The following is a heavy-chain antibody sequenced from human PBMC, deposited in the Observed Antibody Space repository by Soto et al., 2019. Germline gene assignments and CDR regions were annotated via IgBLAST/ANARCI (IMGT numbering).Heavy chain of an antibody. J-gene: IGHJ4*02. CDR1: GFTVSSNY. CDR3: ARGAVAGTTERAYFDY. CDR2: IYSGGST. Sequence: GGSVRLSCAASGFTVSSNYMSWVRQAPGKGLEWVSVIYSGGSTYYADSVKGRFTISRDNSKNTLYLQMNSLRAEDTAVYYCARGAVAGTTERAYFDYWGQGTLVTVSS. V-gene: IGHV3-66*01. D-gene: IGHD6-19*01.